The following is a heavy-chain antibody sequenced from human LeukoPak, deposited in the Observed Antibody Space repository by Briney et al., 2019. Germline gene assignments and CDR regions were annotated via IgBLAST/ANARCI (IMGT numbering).Heavy chain of an antibody. CDR1: GFTFSSYA. V-gene: IGHV3-30-3*01. J-gene: IGHJ3*02. Sequence: GRSLRLSCAASGFTFSSYATHWVRQAPGKGLEWVAVISYDGSNKYYADSVKGRFTISRDDSKNTLYLQMNSLRAEDTAVYYCASVPAAIIGAFDIWGQGTMVTVSS. CDR2: ISYDGSNK. D-gene: IGHD2-2*01. CDR3: ASVPAAIIGAFDI.